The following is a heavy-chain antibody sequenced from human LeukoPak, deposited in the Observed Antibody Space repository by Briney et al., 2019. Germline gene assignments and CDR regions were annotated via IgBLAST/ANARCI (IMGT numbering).Heavy chain of an antibody. J-gene: IGHJ4*02. D-gene: IGHD4-11*01. CDR2: INSDGINT. CDR3: AKDAVRLDY. CDR1: GFTFSNYW. Sequence: GGSLRLSCAASGFTFSNYWMHWVRQAPGKGLVWVSRINSDGINTSYADSVKGRFTISRDNAKNTLNLQMNSLRAEDTAVYYCAKDAVRLDYWGQGTLVTVSS. V-gene: IGHV3-74*01.